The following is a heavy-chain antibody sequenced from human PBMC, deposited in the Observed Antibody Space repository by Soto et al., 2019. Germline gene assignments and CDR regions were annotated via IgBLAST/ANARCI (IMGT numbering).Heavy chain of an antibody. D-gene: IGHD2-8*02. CDR1: GGSFSGYY. Sequence: QVQLQQWGAGLLKPSETLSLTCAVYGGSFSGYYWTWIRQPPGTGLEWIGETNHSGSTNYHPSLNXXVTISVDTSKNPFSLNLTSVTAADTAVYYCARDKITGLFDYWGQGTLVTVSS. CDR3: ARDKITGLFDY. CDR2: TNHSGST. V-gene: IGHV4-34*01. J-gene: IGHJ4*02.